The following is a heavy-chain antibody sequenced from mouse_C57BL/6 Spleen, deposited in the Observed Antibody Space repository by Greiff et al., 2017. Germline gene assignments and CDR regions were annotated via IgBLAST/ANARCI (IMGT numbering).Heavy chain of an antibody. J-gene: IGHJ4*01. CDR1: GFTFSDYY. CDR2: ISNGGGST. D-gene: IGHD1-1*01. Sequence: EVKLMESGGGLVQPGGSLKLSCAASGFTFSDYYMYWVRQTPEKRLEWVAYISNGGGSTYYPDTVKGRFTISRDNAKNTLYLQMSRLKSEDTAMYYCARQITTVVEGAMDYWGQGTSVTVSS. V-gene: IGHV5-12*01. CDR3: ARQITTVVEGAMDY.